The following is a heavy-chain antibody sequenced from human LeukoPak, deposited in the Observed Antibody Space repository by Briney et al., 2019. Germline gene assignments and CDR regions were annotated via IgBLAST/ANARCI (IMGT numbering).Heavy chain of an antibody. Sequence: GGSLRLSCSASGFTFSSYAMHWVRQAPGKGLEYVSAISSNGGSTYYADSVKGRFTISRDNSKNTLYLQMSSLRAEDTAVYYCVKDGVVTALIVVVTLFDYWGQGTLVTVSS. D-gene: IGHD3-22*01. V-gene: IGHV3-64D*09. J-gene: IGHJ4*02. CDR2: ISSNGGST. CDR1: GFTFSSYA. CDR3: VKDGVVTALIVVVTLFDY.